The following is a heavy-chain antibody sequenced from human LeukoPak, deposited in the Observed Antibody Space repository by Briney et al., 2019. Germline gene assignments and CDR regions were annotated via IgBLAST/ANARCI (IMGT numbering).Heavy chain of an antibody. CDR3: ARVGYYDFWSGYCNNWFDP. V-gene: IGHV4-61*01. CDR1: GGSVSSGSYY. J-gene: IGHJ5*02. Sequence: PSETLSLTCTVSGGSVSSGSYYWSWIRQPPGKGLEWIGYIYYSGSTNYNPSLKSRVTISVDTSKNQFSLKLSSVTAADTAVYYCARVGYYDFWSGYCNNWFDPWGQGTLVTVSS. D-gene: IGHD3-3*01. CDR2: IYYSGST.